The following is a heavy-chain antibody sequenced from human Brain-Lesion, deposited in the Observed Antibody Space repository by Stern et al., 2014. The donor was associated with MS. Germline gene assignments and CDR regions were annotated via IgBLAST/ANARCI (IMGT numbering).Heavy chain of an antibody. CDR1: GGAVSSGDRY. V-gene: IGHV4-31*03. J-gene: IGHJ4*02. Sequence: QLVQSGPGLVKPSQTLSLTCTVSGGAVSSGDRYWSWIRQHPEKGLEWIGYISYSGNTYYNPSLESRVTISMDRSKNQFSLKLRSVTAADTAVYYCARVTEFLRFFYPDYWGQGMRVTVSS. D-gene: IGHD3-3*01. CDR3: ARVTEFLRFFYPDY. CDR2: ISYSGNT.